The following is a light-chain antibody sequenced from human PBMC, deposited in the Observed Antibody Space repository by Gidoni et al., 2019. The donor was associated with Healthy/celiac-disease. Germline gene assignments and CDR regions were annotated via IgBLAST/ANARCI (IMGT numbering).Light chain of an antibody. CDR1: QSVSSSY. J-gene: IGKJ1*01. Sequence: EIVLTQSPGPLSLSPGERATLSCRASQSVSSSYLAWYQPKPGQAPRLLIYGASSRATGIPDRVSGSGSGTDFTLTISRLEPEDFAVYYCQQYGSSPRTFGQGTKVEIK. CDR2: GAS. CDR3: QQYGSSPRT. V-gene: IGKV3-20*01.